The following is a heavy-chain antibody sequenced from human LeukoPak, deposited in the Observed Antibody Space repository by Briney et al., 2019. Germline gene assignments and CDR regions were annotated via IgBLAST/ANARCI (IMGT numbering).Heavy chain of an antibody. CDR1: GFTFSSYS. CDR3: ARSGWRTNEYFQH. CDR2: ISSSSSYI. D-gene: IGHD6-19*01. V-gene: IGHV3-21*01. J-gene: IGHJ1*01. Sequence: GGSLRLSCAASGFTFSSYSMNWVRQAPGKGLEWVSSISSSSSYIYYADSVKGRFTISRDHAKNSLYLQMNSLRAEDTAVYYCARSGWRTNEYFQHWGQGTLVTVSS.